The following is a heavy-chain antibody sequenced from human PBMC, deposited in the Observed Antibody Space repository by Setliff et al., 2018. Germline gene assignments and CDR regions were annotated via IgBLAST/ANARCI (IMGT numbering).Heavy chain of an antibody. D-gene: IGHD3-22*01. J-gene: IGHJ4*02. CDR1: GFTSSMYG. CDR2: IRHDGSNE. Sequence: PGGSLRLSCAASGFTSSMYGVRWVRQAPGKGLEWVAYIRHDGSNENYADSVKGRFTISRDNSRNTLFLQMNSLRAEDTGVYYCAKDTHYYASSGYYCFDYWGQGTLVTVSS. CDR3: AKDTHYYASSGYYCFDY. V-gene: IGHV3-30*02.